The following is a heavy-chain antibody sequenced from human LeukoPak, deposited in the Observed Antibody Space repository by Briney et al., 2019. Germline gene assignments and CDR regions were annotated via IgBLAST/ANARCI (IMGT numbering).Heavy chain of an antibody. V-gene: IGHV3-74*01. Sequence: GALRLSCAASGFTFSSYWMHWVRQAPGKGLVWVSRINSDGSSTTYADSVKGRFTISRDNAKNTLYLQMNSLRADDTAVYYCASSRYINNWGIWGQGTMVTVPS. D-gene: IGHD6-13*01. J-gene: IGHJ3*02. CDR3: ASSRYINNWGI. CDR1: GFTFSSYW. CDR2: INSDGSST.